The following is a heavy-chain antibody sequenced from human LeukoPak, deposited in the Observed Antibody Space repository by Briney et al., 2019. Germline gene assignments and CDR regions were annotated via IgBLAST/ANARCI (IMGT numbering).Heavy chain of an antibody. V-gene: IGHV3-73*01. CDR1: GLTFSGSA. J-gene: IGHJ4*02. CDR2: IRSKANDHAT. Sequence: QPGGSLKLSCAASGLTFSGSAMHWVRQSPGKGLEWVGRIRSKANDHATAYAASVRGRFTISRDDSKNTAYLQMNSLKTEDTAVYYCTRRLMTTVNDYWGQGTLVTVSS. CDR3: TRRLMTTVNDY. D-gene: IGHD4-17*01.